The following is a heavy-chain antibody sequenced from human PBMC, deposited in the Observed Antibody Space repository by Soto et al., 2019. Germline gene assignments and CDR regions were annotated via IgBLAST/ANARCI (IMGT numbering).Heavy chain of an antibody. V-gene: IGHV3-30*04. Sequence: GGSLRLSCAASGFTFSRHAIDWVRLTPGRGLEWVPAISRDGSYIYYTDSVKGRFTVSRDNSKNTVFVQMNRLIPDDTALYFCARTRNGGVADSFDSWGQGTRVTVSS. CDR1: GFTFSRHA. CDR2: ISRDGSYI. CDR3: ARTRNGGVADSFDS. D-gene: IGHD3-3*01. J-gene: IGHJ5*01.